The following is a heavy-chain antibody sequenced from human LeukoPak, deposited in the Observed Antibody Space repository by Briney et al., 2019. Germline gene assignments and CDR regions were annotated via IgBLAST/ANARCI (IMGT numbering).Heavy chain of an antibody. CDR3: ATTRTGGGYFDY. CDR2: INPNSGGT. V-gene: IGHV1-2*02. D-gene: IGHD1/OR15-1a*01. Sequence: ASVKVSCKASGYTFTGYYMHWVRQAPGQGLEWMGWINPNSGGTNYAQKFQGRVTMTRDTSISTAYMELSRLRSDDTAVYYCATTRTGGGYFDYWGQGTLVTVSS. CDR1: GYTFTGYY. J-gene: IGHJ4*02.